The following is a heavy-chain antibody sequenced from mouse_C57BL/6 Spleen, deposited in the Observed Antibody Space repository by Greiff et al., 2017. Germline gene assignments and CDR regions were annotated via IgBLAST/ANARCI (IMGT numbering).Heavy chain of an antibody. Sequence: VQLQQSGPELVKPGASVKMSCKASGYTFTDYYMHWVKQKPGKGLERIGEIYPGSGNTYYNEKFKGKATLTADTSSSTAYMQLSSLTSEDSAVYFCARCVYGDYAMDYWGQGTSVTVSS. V-gene: IGHV1-83*01. D-gene: IGHD1-1*01. J-gene: IGHJ4*01. CDR1: YTFTDYYM. CDR2: YPGSGNTY. CDR3: RCVYGDYAMDY.